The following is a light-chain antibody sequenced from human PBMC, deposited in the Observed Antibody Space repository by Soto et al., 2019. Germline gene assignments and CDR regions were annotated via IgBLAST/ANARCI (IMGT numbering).Light chain of an antibody. V-gene: IGKV3-15*01. Sequence: IGMTQSPATLPVSPGERATLSCRASQSVSSNLAWYQQKPGQAPRLLIYGASTRATGIPARFSGSGSGTEFTLTISSLQSEDFAVYYCQQYNNWPLWTFGQGTKVDIK. J-gene: IGKJ1*01. CDR1: QSVSSN. CDR3: QQYNNWPLWT. CDR2: GAS.